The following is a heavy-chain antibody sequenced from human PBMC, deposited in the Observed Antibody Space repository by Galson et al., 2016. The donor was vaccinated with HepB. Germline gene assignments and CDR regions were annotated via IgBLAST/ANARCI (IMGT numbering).Heavy chain of an antibody. Sequence: SLRLSCAASGVTLSTYSMNWVRQAPGKGLEWVSSISRSTNNIYYANSVKGRFTISRDTAKNSVYLQMNSLRAEDTAVYYCARAATPYYDILTDSPDAMDVWGQGTTVTVSS. D-gene: IGHD3-9*01. CDR3: ARAATPYYDILTDSPDAMDV. V-gene: IGHV3-21*01. CDR2: ISRSTNNI. CDR1: GVTLSTYS. J-gene: IGHJ6*02.